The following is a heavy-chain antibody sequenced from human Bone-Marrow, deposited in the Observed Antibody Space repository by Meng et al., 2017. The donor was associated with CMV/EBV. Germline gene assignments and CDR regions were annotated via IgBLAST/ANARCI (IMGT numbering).Heavy chain of an antibody. V-gene: IGHV3-30*02. Sequence: GESLKISCAASGFTFSDFGMHWVRQAPGKGLEWVAFIRYDGSKKYYADSVKGRFTISRDKSKSTLYLQMNSLRAEDRAVYYCATQTSCSGGSCYEPYYFDSWGQGTLVTVSS. CDR3: ATQTSCSGGSCYEPYYFDS. J-gene: IGHJ4*02. D-gene: IGHD2-15*01. CDR1: GFTFSDFG. CDR2: IRYDGSKK.